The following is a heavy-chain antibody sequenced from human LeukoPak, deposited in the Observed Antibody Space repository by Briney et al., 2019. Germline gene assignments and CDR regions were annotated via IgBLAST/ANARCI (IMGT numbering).Heavy chain of an antibody. D-gene: IGHD3-22*01. CDR2: VSYDGGDK. CDR1: GFTFSSFA. Sequence: GRSLRLSCTVSGFTFSSFAMPWVRQAPGKGLEWVAAVSYDGGDKNIADSVKGRFTTSRDNSKRTLYLQMNSLRAEDTAVYYCARESPRAYYDSSGYYHDYWGQGTLVTVSS. J-gene: IGHJ4*02. CDR3: ARESPRAYYDSSGYYHDY. V-gene: IGHV3-30*04.